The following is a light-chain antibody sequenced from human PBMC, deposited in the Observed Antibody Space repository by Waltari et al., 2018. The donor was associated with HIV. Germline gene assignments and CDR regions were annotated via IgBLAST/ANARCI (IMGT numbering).Light chain of an antibody. J-gene: IGLJ3*02. CDR3: AAWDDSVNGLV. CDR1: SSTIGSNT. Sequence: QSVLTQPPSASGTAGQRVTISCSGPSSTIGSNTVNWYQQLPGTAPKLLIYHNSQRPVWVPDRFSCSKSGTSASLAISGLQSEDEADYYCAAWDDSVNGLVFGGGTKLTV. CDR2: HNS. V-gene: IGLV1-44*01.